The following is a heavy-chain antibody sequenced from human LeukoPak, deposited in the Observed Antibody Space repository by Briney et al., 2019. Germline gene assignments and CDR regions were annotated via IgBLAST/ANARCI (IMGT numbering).Heavy chain of an antibody. V-gene: IGHV3-21*04. D-gene: IGHD1-26*01. CDR1: GFTFSSYS. Sequence: GGSLRLSCAASGFTFSSYSMNWVRQAPGKGLEWVSSINSRSSYVYYADSVKGRFTISRDNAKNTLYLQMNSLRAEDTAVYYCAKRGAEVGATVAPGDYWGQGTLVTVSS. CDR2: INSRSSYV. J-gene: IGHJ4*02. CDR3: AKRGAEVGATVAPGDY.